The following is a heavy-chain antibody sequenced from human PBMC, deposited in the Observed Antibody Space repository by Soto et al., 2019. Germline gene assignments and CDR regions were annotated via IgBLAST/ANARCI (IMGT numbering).Heavy chain of an antibody. Sequence: PGGSLRLSCAASGFTFSSFTVHWVRQAPGKWLEWVASISRSSIYIYYSDSLKGRVTISRDNAKNSLYLQMDSPRVEDTAIYYCAREELDYWGXGTLVNVSS. CDR1: GFTFSSFT. CDR3: AREELDY. CDR2: ISRSSIYI. V-gene: IGHV3-21*01. D-gene: IGHD1-1*01. J-gene: IGHJ4*02.